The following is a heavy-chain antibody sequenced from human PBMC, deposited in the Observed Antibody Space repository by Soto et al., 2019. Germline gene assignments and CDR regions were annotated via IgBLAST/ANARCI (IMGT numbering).Heavy chain of an antibody. CDR1: GFTFDDYA. CDR3: AKARCSGGSCSFYFDY. J-gene: IGHJ4*02. D-gene: IGHD2-15*01. CDR2: ISWNSGSI. V-gene: IGHV3-9*01. Sequence: SLRLSCAASGFTFDDYAMHWVRQAPGKGLEWVSGISWNSGSIGYADSVKGRFTISRDNAKNSLYLQMNSLRAEDTALYYCAKARCSGGSCSFYFDYWGQGTLVTVSS.